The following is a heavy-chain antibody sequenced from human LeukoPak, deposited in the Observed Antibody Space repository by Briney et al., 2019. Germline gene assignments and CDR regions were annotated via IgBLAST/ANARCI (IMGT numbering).Heavy chain of an antibody. CDR2: ISGSSGII. Sequence: GGSLRLSCAASGFTFNTYTMNWVRQAPGKGLEWVSYISGSSGIIDYADSVRGRFTISRDNAKNSLYLQMTSLRADDSAVYYCVRGQTSLDNWFDPWGQGTLVIVSS. V-gene: IGHV3-48*01. J-gene: IGHJ5*02. CDR1: GFTFNTYT. CDR3: VRGQTSLDNWFDP.